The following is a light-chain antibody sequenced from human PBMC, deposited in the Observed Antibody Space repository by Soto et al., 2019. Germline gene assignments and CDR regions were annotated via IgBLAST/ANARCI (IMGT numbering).Light chain of an antibody. Sequence: DIQMTQSPSSLSASVGDRVTITCRASKSISSYLNRYQQKPGEAPKILIYAASSLQSGVPSRFSGSGSGTDFTLTISSLQPEDFATYYCQQSYSTPTFGQGTKLEIK. V-gene: IGKV1-39*01. CDR3: QQSYSTPT. CDR2: AAS. J-gene: IGKJ2*01. CDR1: KSISSY.